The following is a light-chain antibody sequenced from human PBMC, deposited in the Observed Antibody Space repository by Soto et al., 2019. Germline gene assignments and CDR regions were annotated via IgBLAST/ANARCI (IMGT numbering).Light chain of an antibody. V-gene: IGKV2-30*01. J-gene: IGKJ2*01. CDR2: RVS. CDR1: QVLVNSDGNPH. CDR3: MQGTHWPPNT. Sequence: DVVMTQSPLSLPVTLGKPASISCRTSQVLVNSDGNPHLNWFKQRAGQSSRRLISRVSNPDSGVPDRISGSGSGTDVSLLFSRVEDADVGVYYCMQGTHWPPNTSGQGTKLEIK.